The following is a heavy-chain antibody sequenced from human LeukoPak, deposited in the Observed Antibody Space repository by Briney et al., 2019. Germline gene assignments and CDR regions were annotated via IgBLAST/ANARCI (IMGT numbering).Heavy chain of an antibody. D-gene: IGHD4-17*01. V-gene: IGHV4-30-2*01. CDR1: GGSISSGGYS. Sequence: SQTLSLTCAVSGGSISSGGYSWSWIRQPPGEGLEWIGYIYHSGSTYYNPSLKSRVTISVDRSKNQFSLKLSSVTAADTAVYYCARHLSGDDIWGQGTMVTVSS. J-gene: IGHJ3*02. CDR3: ARHLSGDDI. CDR2: IYHSGST.